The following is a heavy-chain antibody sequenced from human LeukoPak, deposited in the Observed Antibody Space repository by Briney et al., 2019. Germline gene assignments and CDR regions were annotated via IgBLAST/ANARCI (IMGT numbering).Heavy chain of an antibody. J-gene: IGHJ6*03. V-gene: IGHV3-43*02. CDR1: GFIFSDYG. CDR3: AKDVFRYYYYYYMDV. Sequence: QPGGSLRLSCAASGFIFSDYGMHWVRHAPGKGLEWVSLISGDGGSTYYADSVKGRFTISRDNSKNSLYLQMNSLRTEDTALYYCAKDVFRYYYYYYMDVWGKGTTVTVSS. CDR2: ISGDGGST. D-gene: IGHD2/OR15-2a*01.